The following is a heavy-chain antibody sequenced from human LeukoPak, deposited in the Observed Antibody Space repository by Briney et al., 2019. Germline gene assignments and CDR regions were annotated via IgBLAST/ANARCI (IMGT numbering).Heavy chain of an antibody. D-gene: IGHD1-26*01. CDR2: IYYTGST. CDR1: GGSISSSGYY. V-gene: IGHV4-39*01. CDR3: ASGSYYFDY. J-gene: IGHJ4*02. Sequence: PSETLSLTCTVSGGSISSSGYYWGWICQPPGKGPEWIGTIYYTGSTYYNPSLKSRVTISVDTSKNQFSLKLSSVTAADTAVYYCASGSYYFDYWGQGTLVTVSS.